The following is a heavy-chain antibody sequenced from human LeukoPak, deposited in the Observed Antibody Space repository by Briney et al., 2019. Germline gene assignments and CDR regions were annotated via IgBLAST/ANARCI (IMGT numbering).Heavy chain of an antibody. J-gene: IGHJ4*02. CDR1: GFTFSSYG. D-gene: IGHD2-15*01. CDR3: ARDPIGYCSSSSCFGPEH. V-gene: IGHV3-33*01. CDR2: IWYDGSNK. Sequence: PGRSLRLSCAASGFTFSSYGMHWVRQAPGKGLEWVALIWYDGSNKYYADSVKGRFTISRDNSKNTLYLQMNSLRAEDTAVYYFARDPIGYCSSSSCFGPEHWGQGTLVTVSS.